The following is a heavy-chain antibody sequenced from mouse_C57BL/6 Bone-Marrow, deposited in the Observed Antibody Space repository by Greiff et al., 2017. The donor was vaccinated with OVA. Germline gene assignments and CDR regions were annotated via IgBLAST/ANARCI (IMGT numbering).Heavy chain of an antibody. CDR1: GYTFTDYY. J-gene: IGHJ3*01. D-gene: IGHD2-3*01. CDR2: INPNNGGT. V-gene: IGHV1-26*01. CDR3: ARDGVLFAY. Sequence: EVQLQQSGPELVKPGASVKISCKASGYTFTDYYMNWVKQSHGKSLEWIGDINPNNGGTSYNQKFKGKATLTVDKSSSTDYMELRSLTSEDSAVYYCARDGVLFAYWGQGTLVTVSA.